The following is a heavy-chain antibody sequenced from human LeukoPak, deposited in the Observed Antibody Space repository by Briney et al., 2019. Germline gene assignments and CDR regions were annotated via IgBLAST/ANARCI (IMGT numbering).Heavy chain of an antibody. CDR3: ARDRARYYYDSSGYPGNYYYYGMDV. J-gene: IGHJ6*02. CDR1: GGTFSSYA. CDR2: IIPIFGTA. V-gene: IGHV1-69*13. D-gene: IGHD3-22*01. Sequence: ASVKVSCTASGGTFSSYAISWVRQAPGQGLEWMGGIIPIFGTANYAQKFQGRVTITADESTSTAYMELSSLRSEDTAVYYCARDRARYYYDSSGYPGNYYYYGMDVWGQGTTVTVSS.